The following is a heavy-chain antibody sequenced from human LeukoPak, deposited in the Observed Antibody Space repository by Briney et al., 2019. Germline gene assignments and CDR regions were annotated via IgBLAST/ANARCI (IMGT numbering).Heavy chain of an antibody. Sequence: ASVKVSCKASGYTFTGYYMHWVRQAPGQGLEWMGWINPNSGGTNYAQKFQGRVTMTRDTSISTAYMELSRLRSDDTAVYYCARARSGSLYYYYYYMDVWGKGTTVTVSS. V-gene: IGHV1-2*02. J-gene: IGHJ6*03. D-gene: IGHD1-26*01. CDR2: INPNSGGT. CDR1: GYTFTGYY. CDR3: ARARSGSLYYYYYYMDV.